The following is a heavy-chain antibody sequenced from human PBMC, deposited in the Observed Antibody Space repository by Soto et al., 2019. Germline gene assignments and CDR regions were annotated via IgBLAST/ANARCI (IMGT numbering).Heavy chain of an antibody. Sequence: EVQLVESGGGLVQPGGSLRLSCAASGFTLSDNWIHWVRRAPGKGLVWVSRIISDGSSVTYADSVKGRFTLSRDNAKNTWFLQMDSLRVEDTAMYYCVRAPEQRPFDYWGQGTLVTVSS. D-gene: IGHD6-25*01. CDR2: IISDGSSV. CDR3: VRAPEQRPFDY. V-gene: IGHV3-74*03. CDR1: GFTLSDNW. J-gene: IGHJ4*02.